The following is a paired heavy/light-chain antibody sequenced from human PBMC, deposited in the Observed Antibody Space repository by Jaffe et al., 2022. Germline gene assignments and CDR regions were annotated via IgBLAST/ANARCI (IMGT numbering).Heavy chain of an antibody. CDR1: GGSFSGYY. CDR3: ARSPSLFITIFGVVTRGYFDY. J-gene: IGHJ4*02. CDR2: INHSGST. V-gene: IGHV4-34*01. Sequence: QVQLQQWGAGLLKPSETLSLTCAVYGGSFSGYYWSWIRQPPGKGLEWIGEINHSGSTNYNPSLKSRVTISVDTSKNQFSLKLSSVTAADTAVYYCARSPSLFITIFGVVTRGYFDYWGQGTLVTVSS. D-gene: IGHD3-3*01.
Light chain of an antibody. J-gene: IGKJ2*01. CDR1: QDISNY. CDR2: DAS. CDR3: QQYDNLLPYT. Sequence: DIQMTQSPSSLSASVGDRVTITCQASQDISNYLNWYQQKPGKAPKLLIYDASNLETGVPSRFSGSGSGTDFTFTISSLQPEDIATYYCQQYDNLLPYTFGQGTKLEIK. V-gene: IGKV1-33*01.